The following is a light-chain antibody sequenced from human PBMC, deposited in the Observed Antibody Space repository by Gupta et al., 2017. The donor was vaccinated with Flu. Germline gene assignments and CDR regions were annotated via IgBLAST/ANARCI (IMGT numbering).Light chain of an antibody. CDR2: NDH. Sequence: TINCSGRTSNIGSNCESWYQRLPGTAHNLLIYNDHKRRSGIPDRCSGSKSGASAALAIRGLQAEDEADDYCEAWEDTLSGLWVIGGGTKLTVL. CDR1: TSNIGSNC. CDR3: EAWEDTLSGLWV. V-gene: IGLV1-44*01. J-gene: IGLJ3*02.